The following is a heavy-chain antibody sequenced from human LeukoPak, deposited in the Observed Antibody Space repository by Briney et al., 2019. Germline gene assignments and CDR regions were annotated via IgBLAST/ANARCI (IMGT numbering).Heavy chain of an antibody. V-gene: IGHV4-4*07. Sequence: SETLSLTCTVSGGSISSYYWSWIRQPAGKGLEWIGRIYTSGSTNYNPSLKSRVTMSVDTSKNQFSLKLSSVTAADTAVYYCARDRSGYSAGDGYYYYYYMDVWGKGTTVTISS. CDR2: IYTSGST. J-gene: IGHJ6*03. D-gene: IGHD5-18*01. CDR1: GGSISSYY. CDR3: ARDRSGYSAGDGYYYYYYMDV.